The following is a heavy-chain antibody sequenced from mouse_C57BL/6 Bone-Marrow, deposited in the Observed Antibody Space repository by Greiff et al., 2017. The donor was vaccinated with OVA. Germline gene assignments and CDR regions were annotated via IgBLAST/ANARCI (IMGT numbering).Heavy chain of an antibody. CDR1: GYTFPDYN. CDR2: ITPNHGGH. D-gene: IGHD4-1*01. Sequence: EVQLQQSGPELVTPGASVKIPCKASGYTFPDYNMAWVKKSHGKSLEWIGVITPNHGGHIYNQKLQGKATLTVDKPSSTAYMEHRSMTAEDTAGYYCARLGGAMDYWGQGTLVTGSA. V-gene: IGHV1-18*01. CDR3: ARLGGAMDY. J-gene: IGHJ4*01.